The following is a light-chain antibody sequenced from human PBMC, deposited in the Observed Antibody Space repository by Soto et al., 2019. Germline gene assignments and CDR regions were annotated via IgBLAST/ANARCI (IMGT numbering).Light chain of an antibody. CDR1: QSIINW. Sequence: DIQMTQSPSTLSASVGDRVTITCRASQSIINWLAWYQQKPGKAPKLLIYKASTLESGVPSRFSGSGSGTEFTLTISILQPDDFATYYCQEYASSSRPFGRGTKLEIK. V-gene: IGKV1-5*03. CDR2: KAS. CDR3: QEYASSSRP. J-gene: IGKJ2*01.